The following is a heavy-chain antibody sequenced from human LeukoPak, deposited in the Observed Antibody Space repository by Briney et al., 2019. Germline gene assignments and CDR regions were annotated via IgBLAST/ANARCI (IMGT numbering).Heavy chain of an antibody. V-gene: IGHV3-23*01. D-gene: IGHD3-9*01. CDR2: ISGSGGST. CDR1: GFTFSSYA. J-gene: IGHJ4*02. CDR3: AKGLDRHYDILTGYYNPFDY. Sequence: GGSLRLSCAASGFTFSSYAMSWVRQAPGKGLEWVSAISGSGGSTYYADSVKGRFTNSRDNSKNTLYLQMNSLRAEDTAVYYCAKGLDRHYDILTGYYNPFDYWGQGTLVTVSS.